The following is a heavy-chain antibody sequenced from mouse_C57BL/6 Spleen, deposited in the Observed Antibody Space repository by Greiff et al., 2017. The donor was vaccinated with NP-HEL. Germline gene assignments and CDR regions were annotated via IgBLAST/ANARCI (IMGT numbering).Heavy chain of an antibody. CDR3: ARGPHYYGSRGDYFDY. D-gene: IGHD1-1*01. CDR2: ISSGSSTI. J-gene: IGHJ2*01. V-gene: IGHV5-17*01. Sequence: DVQLVESGGGLVKPGGSLKLSCAASGFTFSDYGMHWVRQAPEKGLEWVAYISSGSSTIYYADTVKGRFTISRDNAKNTLFLQMTSLRSEDTAMYYCARGPHYYGSRGDYFDYWGQGTTLTVSS. CDR1: GFTFSDYG.